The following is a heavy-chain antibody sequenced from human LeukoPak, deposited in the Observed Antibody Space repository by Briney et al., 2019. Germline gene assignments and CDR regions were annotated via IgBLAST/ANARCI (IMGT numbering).Heavy chain of an antibody. CDR2: ISAYNGDT. Sequence: ASVKVSCKASGYTFNNYGISWVRQAPGQGLEWMGWISAYNGDTNYAQKFQGRVTMTTDTSTRTAYMEVRSLRSDDTAVYYCARXXXKSSGWRAFFDYWGQGILVTVSS. V-gene: IGHV1-18*01. CDR1: GYTFNNYG. J-gene: IGHJ4*02. D-gene: IGHD6-19*01. CDR3: ARXXXKSSGWRAFFDY.